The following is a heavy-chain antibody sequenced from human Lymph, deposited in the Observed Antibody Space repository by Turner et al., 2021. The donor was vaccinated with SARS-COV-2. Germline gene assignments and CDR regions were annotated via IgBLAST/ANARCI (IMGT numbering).Heavy chain of an antibody. Sequence: QVQLQESGTGLVQPSDTLSRTCTVSGGSISSYYWSWIRQPPGKGLEWIRYIYYSGSTNYNPSLKSRFTISVDTTKYQSSLRLSSGTAADTAVYYCARGFDYWGQGTLVTVSS. CDR3: ARGFDY. CDR2: IYYSGST. V-gene: IGHV4-59*08. J-gene: IGHJ4*02. CDR1: GGSISSYY.